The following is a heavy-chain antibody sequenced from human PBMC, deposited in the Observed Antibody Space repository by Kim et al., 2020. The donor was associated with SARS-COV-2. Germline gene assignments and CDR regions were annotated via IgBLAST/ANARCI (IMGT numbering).Heavy chain of an antibody. V-gene: IGHV1-69*13. Sequence: SVKVSCKASGGTFSSYAISWVRQAPGQGLEWMGGIIPIFGTANYAQKFQGRVTITADESTSTAYMELSSLRSEDTAVYYCARDSSSWFDAFDIWGQGTMVTVSS. CDR3: ARDSSSWFDAFDI. CDR2: IIPIFGTA. CDR1: GGTFSSYA. D-gene: IGHD6-13*01. J-gene: IGHJ3*02.